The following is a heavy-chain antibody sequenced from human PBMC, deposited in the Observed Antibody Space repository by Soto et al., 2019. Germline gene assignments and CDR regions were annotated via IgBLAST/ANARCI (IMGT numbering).Heavy chain of an antibody. CDR1: GSSTRSGDHL. Sequence: QVQLQESDPGLVTPSQTLSLTCSVSGSSTRSGDHLWSWIRQPPGKGLEWIGYIFFSGTTHYNPSLESRVRLSVDTSRNQFSMKLRPVTAADTAVYFCARERVYGVIPPFYYFGMDVWGHGTTVIVSS. V-gene: IGHV4-30-4*08. D-gene: IGHD3-3*01. CDR3: ARERVYGVIPPFYYFGMDV. J-gene: IGHJ6*02. CDR2: IFFSGTT.